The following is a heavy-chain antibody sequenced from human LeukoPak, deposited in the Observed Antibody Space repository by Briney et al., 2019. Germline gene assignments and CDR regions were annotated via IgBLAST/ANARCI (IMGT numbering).Heavy chain of an antibody. V-gene: IGHV3-11*06. CDR1: GFTFSDYD. Sequence: GGSLRLSCAASGFTFSDYDMSWIRQAPGKGLEWVSYISSSSSCTNYADSVKGRFTISRDNAKNSLYLQMNSLRAEDTAVYYCAREIVGAIDYWGQGTLVTVSS. CDR2: ISSSSSCT. CDR3: AREIVGAIDY. J-gene: IGHJ4*02. D-gene: IGHD1-26*01.